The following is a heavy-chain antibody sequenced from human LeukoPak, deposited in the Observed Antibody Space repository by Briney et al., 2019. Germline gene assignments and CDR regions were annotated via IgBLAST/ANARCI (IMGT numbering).Heavy chain of an antibody. V-gene: IGHV1-2*02. CDR2: INPNSGGT. CDR3: AREASSSDFDY. CDR1: GYTFTGYY. Sequence: ASVKVSCEASGYTFTGYYMHWVRQAPGQGLEWMGWINPNSGGTKYAQKFQGRVTMTRDTSISTAYMDLSRLRSDDTAVYYCAREASSSDFDYWGQGTLVTVSS. D-gene: IGHD6-6*01. J-gene: IGHJ4*02.